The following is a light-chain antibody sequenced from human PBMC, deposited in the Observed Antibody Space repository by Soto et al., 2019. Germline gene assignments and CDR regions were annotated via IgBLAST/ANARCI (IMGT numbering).Light chain of an antibody. Sequence: DLVMTQTPLSLPVTPGEPASISCRSSQSLLDSDDGNTYFDWYLQKPGQSPQLLISSLSYRASGVPDRFSGSGSATDFTLKISRVEAEDVGVYYCMQRIEFPYTFGQGTKLEIK. CDR1: QSLLDSDDGNTY. CDR2: SLS. V-gene: IGKV2-40*01. CDR3: MQRIEFPYT. J-gene: IGKJ2*01.